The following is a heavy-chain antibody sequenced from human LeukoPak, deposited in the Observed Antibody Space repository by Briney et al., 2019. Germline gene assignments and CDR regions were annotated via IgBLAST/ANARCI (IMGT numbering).Heavy chain of an antibody. CDR2: ISGSGSTI. J-gene: IGHJ4*02. CDR1: GFTFSDYY. V-gene: IGHV3-11*01. Sequence: PGGSLRLSCATSGFTFSDYYMTWIRQAPGKGLEWISYISGSGSTIYYADSMKGRFTISRDNAKNSLYLQMNSLRAEDTAVYYCAREQVGGRQPVGFYYWGQGTLVTVSS. CDR3: AREQVGGRQPVGFYY. D-gene: IGHD1-26*01.